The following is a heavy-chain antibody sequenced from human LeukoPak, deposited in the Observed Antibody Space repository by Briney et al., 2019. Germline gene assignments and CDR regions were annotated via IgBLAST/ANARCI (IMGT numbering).Heavy chain of an antibody. J-gene: IGHJ5*02. D-gene: IGHD6-19*01. CDR1: KFSFSSYW. Sequence: GGSLRLSCAASKFSFSSYWMSWVRQAPGKGWEWVATIKQDGSVQFYMDSLKGRFSVSRDNAKNSLYLQMNGLRVEDTAVYYCTRLQIAVAGPNWFDPWGQGTLVTVSS. CDR3: TRLQIAVAGPNWFDP. V-gene: IGHV3-7*01. CDR2: IKQDGSVQ.